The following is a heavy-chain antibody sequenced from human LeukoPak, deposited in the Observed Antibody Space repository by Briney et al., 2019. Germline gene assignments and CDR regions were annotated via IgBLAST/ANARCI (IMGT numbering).Heavy chain of an antibody. CDR2: IYHSGST. J-gene: IGHJ4*01. D-gene: IGHD2-2*01. CDR1: GGSISSSNW. CDR3: ARIVGVPAAPLAAFDY. Sequence: SGTLSLTCAVSGGSISSSNWWSWVRQPPGKGLEWIGEIYHSGSTNYNPSLKSRVTISVDKSKNQFSLKLSSVTAADTAVYFCARIVGVPAAPLAAFDYWGQGTLVTVSS. V-gene: IGHV4-4*02.